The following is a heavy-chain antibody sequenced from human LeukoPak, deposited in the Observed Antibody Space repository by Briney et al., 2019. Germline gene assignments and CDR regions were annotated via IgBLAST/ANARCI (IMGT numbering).Heavy chain of an antibody. V-gene: IGHV4-4*02. CDR2: IYHSGSI. D-gene: IGHD2-2*01. CDR3: AREGKDIVVVPAAMRYYYYMDV. CDR1: GGSISSSNW. J-gene: IGHJ6*03. Sequence: SGTLSLTCAVSGGSISSSNWWSWVRQPPGKGLEWIGEIYHSGSINYKSSLKSRVTISVDKSKNQFSLKLSSVTAADTAVYYCAREGKDIVVVPAAMRYYYYMDVWGKGTTVTISS.